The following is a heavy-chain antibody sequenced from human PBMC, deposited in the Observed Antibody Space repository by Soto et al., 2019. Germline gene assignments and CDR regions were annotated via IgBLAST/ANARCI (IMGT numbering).Heavy chain of an antibody. CDR2: ISSRSGTI. Sequence: QVQLVESGGGLVKPGGSLRLSCAASGFTFTDYMSWIRQAPGKGLEWVSYISSRSGTIFYADSVKGRFTISRDNVKNSLYLQMNSLRAEDTAVYYCASGTNGAVFVYWGQGILVTVSS. CDR3: ASGTNGAVFVY. D-gene: IGHD2-8*01. J-gene: IGHJ4*02. CDR1: GFTFTDY. V-gene: IGHV3-11*01.